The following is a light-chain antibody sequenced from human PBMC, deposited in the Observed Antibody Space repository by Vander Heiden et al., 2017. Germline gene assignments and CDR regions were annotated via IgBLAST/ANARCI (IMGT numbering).Light chain of an antibody. V-gene: IGKV1-5*01. Sequence: DSQMTQYRSTLSASVGDRVTITCRASQSISSWLAWYQQKPGKAPKLLIYDASSLESGVPSRFSGSGSGTEFTLTISSLQPDDFATYYCQQYNSYSRTFGQGTKVEIK. CDR2: DAS. CDR1: QSISSW. J-gene: IGKJ1*01. CDR3: QQYNSYSRT.